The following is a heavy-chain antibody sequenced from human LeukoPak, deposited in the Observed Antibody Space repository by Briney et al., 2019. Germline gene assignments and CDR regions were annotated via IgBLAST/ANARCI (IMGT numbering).Heavy chain of an antibody. Sequence: GGSLRLSCEASGFTLSTYWMNWVRQVPGKGLDWVANINPDGSGKRYVDSVKGRFTIARDNADNSLSLQMNSLRAEDTAVYYCAKKYYDILTGYYVQYSAMDVWGQGTTVTVSS. CDR2: INPDGSGK. D-gene: IGHD3-9*01. CDR3: AKKYYDILTGYYVQYSAMDV. CDR1: GFTLSTYW. V-gene: IGHV3-7*01. J-gene: IGHJ6*02.